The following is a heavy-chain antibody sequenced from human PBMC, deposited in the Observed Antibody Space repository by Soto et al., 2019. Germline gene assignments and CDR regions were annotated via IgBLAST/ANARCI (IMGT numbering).Heavy chain of an antibody. D-gene: IGHD1-1*01. CDR1: GFPFSDYF. V-gene: IGHV3-11*01. Sequence: VQLVESGGGMVKPGGSLRLSCTASGFPFSDYFMSWIRQAPGKGLEWVSYISTAGRTIYYADSVRGRFTISRENAKSSLYLQMDSLRDEDTAVYYCARDKERSVTGTGWFDPWGQGTLVTVSS. CDR2: ISTAGRTI. CDR3: ARDKERSVTGTGWFDP. J-gene: IGHJ5*02.